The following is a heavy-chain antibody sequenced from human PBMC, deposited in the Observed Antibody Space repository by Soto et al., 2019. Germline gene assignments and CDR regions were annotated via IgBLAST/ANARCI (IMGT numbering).Heavy chain of an antibody. J-gene: IGHJ6*02. V-gene: IGHV4-39*02. D-gene: IGHD2-15*01. CDR1: GGSISSSSYY. Sequence: SETLSLTCTVSGGSISSSSYYWGWIRQPPGKGLEWIGSIYYSGSTYYNPSLKSRVTISVDTSKNQFSLKLSSVTAADTAVYYCARDWSGYGGNQTYYYYYYGMDVWGQGTTVTVSS. CDR3: ARDWSGYGGNQTYYYYYYGMDV. CDR2: IYYSGST.